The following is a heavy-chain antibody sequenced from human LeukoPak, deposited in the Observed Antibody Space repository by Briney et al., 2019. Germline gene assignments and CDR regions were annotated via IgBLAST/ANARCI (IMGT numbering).Heavy chain of an antibody. Sequence: SETLSLTCTVSGGSISSSSYYWGWIRQPPGKGLEWIGSIYYSGSTYYNPSLKSRVTISVDTSKNQFSLKLSSVTAADTAVYYCARDRGGYGNWFDPWGQGTLVTVSS. CDR2: IYYSGST. CDR1: GGSISSSSYY. V-gene: IGHV4-39*02. J-gene: IGHJ5*02. D-gene: IGHD5-12*01. CDR3: ARDRGGYGNWFDP.